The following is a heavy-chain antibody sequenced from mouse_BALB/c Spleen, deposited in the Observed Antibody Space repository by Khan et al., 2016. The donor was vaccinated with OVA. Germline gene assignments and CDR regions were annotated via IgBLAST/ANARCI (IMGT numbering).Heavy chain of an antibody. D-gene: IGHD2-14*01. V-gene: IGHV5-4*02. CDR1: GFTFSDYY. CDR2: ISDGGSYT. J-gene: IGHJ3*01. CDR3: TRGGYGVFGY. Sequence: EVELVESGGGLVKPGGSLKLSCAASGFTFSDYYMYWVRQTPEKRLEWVATISDGGSYTYYPDSVKGRFTISRDNAKNNLYLQISSLKSEDTAIYYCTRGGYGVFGYWGQGTLVTVSA.